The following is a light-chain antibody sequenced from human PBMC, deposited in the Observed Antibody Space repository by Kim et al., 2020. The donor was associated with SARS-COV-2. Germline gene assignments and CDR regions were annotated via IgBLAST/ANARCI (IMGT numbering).Light chain of an antibody. V-gene: IGKV3-11*01. CDR1: QSVSSY. Sequence: SPGEDATLSCRASQSVSSYLGWYQQKPGQAPRLLIYDASKRATGIPARFSASGSGTDFTLTISSLEPEDFAVYYCQQRSSWPLTFGGGTKVDIK. J-gene: IGKJ4*01. CDR2: DAS. CDR3: QQRSSWPLT.